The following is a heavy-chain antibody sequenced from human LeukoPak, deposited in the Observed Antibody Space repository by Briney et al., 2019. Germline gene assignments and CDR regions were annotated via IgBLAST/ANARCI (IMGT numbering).Heavy chain of an antibody. CDR1: GFSFSTYT. CDR2: ITDSGKP. D-gene: IGHD3-10*01. CDR3: ASRNYYLDH. V-gene: IGHV3-23*01. J-gene: IGHJ4*02. Sequence: GGSLRLSCAASGFSFSTYTMTWVRQAPGKGLEWVSGITDSGKPCYADSVKGRFTISRDNSKSTLYLQINSLRAEDTAVYYCASRNYYLDHWGQGALVTVFS.